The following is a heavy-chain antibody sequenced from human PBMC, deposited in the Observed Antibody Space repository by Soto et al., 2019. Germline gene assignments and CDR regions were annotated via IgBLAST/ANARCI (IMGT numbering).Heavy chain of an antibody. Sequence: ASVKVSCKASGYTLTSYGISWVRQAQRQGLEWMGWINPNSGGTNYAQKFQGWVTMTRDTSISTAYMELSRLRSDDTAVYYCARVMGAEYCSGGSCYSDDAFDIWGQGTMVTVSS. J-gene: IGHJ3*02. CDR1: GYTLTSYG. CDR3: ARVMGAEYCSGGSCYSDDAFDI. D-gene: IGHD2-15*01. V-gene: IGHV1-2*04. CDR2: INPNSGGT.